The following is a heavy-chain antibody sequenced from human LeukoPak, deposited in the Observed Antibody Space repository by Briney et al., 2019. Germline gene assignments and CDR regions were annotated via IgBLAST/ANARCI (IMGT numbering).Heavy chain of an antibody. CDR2: IKQDGSEK. D-gene: IGHD6-13*01. CDR1: GFTFSSYW. V-gene: IGHV3-7*01. J-gene: IGHJ4*02. Sequence: GGSLRLSCAASGFTFSSYWMSWVRQAPGKGLEWVANIKQDGSEKYYVDSVKGRFTISRDNAENSLYLQMNSLRAEDTAVYYCARDVYSWYPLFGYYWGQGTLVTVSS. CDR3: ARDVYSWYPLFGYY.